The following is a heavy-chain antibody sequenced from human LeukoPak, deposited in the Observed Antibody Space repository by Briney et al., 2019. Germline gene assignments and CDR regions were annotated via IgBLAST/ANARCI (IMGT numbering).Heavy chain of an antibody. CDR3: ARRAGDYSHPYDY. J-gene: IGHJ4*02. V-gene: IGHV3-53*01. CDR2: IYSGGDT. D-gene: IGHD3-22*01. Sequence: GGSLRLSCAASGLTVSSNCMSWVRQAPGRGLEWVSFIYSGGDTYYADSVKGRFTISRDNSKNTFHLQMNSLRAEDTAVYYCARRAGDYSHPYDYWGQGTLVTVSS. CDR1: GLTVSSNC.